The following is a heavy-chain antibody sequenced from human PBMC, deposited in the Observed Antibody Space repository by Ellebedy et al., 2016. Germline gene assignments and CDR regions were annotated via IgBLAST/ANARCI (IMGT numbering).Heavy chain of an antibody. V-gene: IGHV3-9*01. D-gene: IGHD4-17*01. CDR1: GFRFENYV. CDR3: ARDMFLYGDYKQEMGWVDV. Sequence: GGSLRLSCAASGFRFENYVMHWVRQVPGKGLEWVSGISGNSGSLGYADSVRGRFTISRDNAKNSLYLEMISLRTEDTGLYFCARDMFLYGDYKQEMGWVDVWGQGTTVIVSS. J-gene: IGHJ6*02. CDR2: ISGNSGSL.